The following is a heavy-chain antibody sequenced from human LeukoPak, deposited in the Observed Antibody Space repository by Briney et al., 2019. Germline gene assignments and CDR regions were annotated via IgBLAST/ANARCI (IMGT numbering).Heavy chain of an antibody. V-gene: IGHV1-46*01. D-gene: IGHD6-6*01. J-gene: IGHJ6*02. Sequence: ASVKVSCKASGYTFTSNYIHWVRQAPGQGLEWMGLINPSGGSTSYAQKFQGRVTMTRDTSTSTVYMELSSLRSEDTAVYYCAREYSSSSLVLTNYYYYGMDVWGQGTTVTVSS. CDR3: AREYSSSSLVLTNYYYYGMDV. CDR2: INPSGGST. CDR1: GYTFTSNY.